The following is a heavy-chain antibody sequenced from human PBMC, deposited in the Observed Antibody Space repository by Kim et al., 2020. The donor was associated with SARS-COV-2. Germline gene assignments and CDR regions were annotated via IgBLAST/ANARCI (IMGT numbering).Heavy chain of an antibody. J-gene: IGHJ4*02. V-gene: IGHV1-18*01. CDR3: ARDPNRRFDF. Sequence: TSYPKNLTGRVTMSTNTSTTTAFMELMNLRPDDTAVYYCARDPNRRFDFWGQGTLVTVSS. CDR2: T.